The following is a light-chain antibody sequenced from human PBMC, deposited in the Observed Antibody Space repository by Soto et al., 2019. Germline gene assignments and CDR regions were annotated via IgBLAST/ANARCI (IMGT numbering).Light chain of an antibody. V-gene: IGLV3-1*01. J-gene: IGLJ2*01. Sequence: SYELTQPPSVSVSPGQTASITCSGDRLGSKYASWYQQKPGQSPVLVIYQDTKRPSGIPGRFSGSNSGNTATLTISGTQAMDEADYYCQAWDSSSAVFGGGTKLTVL. CDR3: QAWDSSSAV. CDR2: QDT. CDR1: RLGSKY.